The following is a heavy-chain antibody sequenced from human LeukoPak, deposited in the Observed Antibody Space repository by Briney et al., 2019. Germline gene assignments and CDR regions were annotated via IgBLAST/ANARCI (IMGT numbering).Heavy chain of an antibody. J-gene: IGHJ4*02. CDR3: ARSLWFGELYN. D-gene: IGHD3-10*01. Sequence: SETLSLTCAVYGGPFTANYWSWIRQPPGKGLEWIGEMNHSGSTNYNPSLKSRVTISVDTSKKQLSLKLTPVSAADTAVYYCARSLWFGELYNWGQGTLVTVSS. V-gene: IGHV4-34*01. CDR1: GGPFTANY. CDR2: MNHSGST.